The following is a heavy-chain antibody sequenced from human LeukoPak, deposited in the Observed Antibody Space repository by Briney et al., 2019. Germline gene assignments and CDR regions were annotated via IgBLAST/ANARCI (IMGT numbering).Heavy chain of an antibody. CDR3: ARAMSGYCSGGSCYTDY. D-gene: IGHD2-15*01. J-gene: IGHJ4*02. CDR1: GGTFSSYA. V-gene: IGHV1-69*04. Sequence: GASVKVSCKAYGGTFSSYAISWLRQAPGQGLEWMGRISPILGIANYAQKFQGRVTITADKSTSTAYMELSSLRSEDTAVYYCARAMSGYCSGGSCYTDYWGQGTLVTVSS. CDR2: ISPILGIA.